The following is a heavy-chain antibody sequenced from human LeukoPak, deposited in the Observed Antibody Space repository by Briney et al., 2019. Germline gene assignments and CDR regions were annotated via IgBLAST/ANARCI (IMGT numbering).Heavy chain of an antibody. CDR1: GFTFSSYA. CDR3: ATGLLWFGELGPYNWFDP. D-gene: IGHD3-10*01. J-gene: IGHJ5*02. V-gene: IGHV3-23*01. Sequence: GGSLRLSCAASGFTFSSYAMSWVRQAPGKGLEWVSAISGSGGSTYYADSVKGRFTISRDNSKNTLYLQMNSLRAEDTAVYYCATGLLWFGELGPYNWFDPWGQGTLVTVSS. CDR2: ISGSGGST.